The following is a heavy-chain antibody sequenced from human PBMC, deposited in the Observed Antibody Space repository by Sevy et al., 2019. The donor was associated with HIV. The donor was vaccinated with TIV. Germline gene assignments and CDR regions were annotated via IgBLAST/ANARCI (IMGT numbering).Heavy chain of an antibody. V-gene: IGHV3-66*02. CDR1: GFTVSDNY. CDR3: AGRVTSDSFDI. Sequence: GGSLRLSCAASGFTVSDNYMSWVRQAPGKGLEWVSLIYSGGSTYYADSVKSRFTISRANSKNKLYLKMDSLRAEDMAVYYCAGRVTSDSFDIWGQGTMVTVSS. J-gene: IGHJ3*02. CDR2: IYSGGST. D-gene: IGHD5-18*01.